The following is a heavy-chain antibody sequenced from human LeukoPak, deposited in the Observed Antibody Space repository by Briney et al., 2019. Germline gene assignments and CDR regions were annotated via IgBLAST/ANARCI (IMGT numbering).Heavy chain of an antibody. J-gene: IGHJ4*02. D-gene: IGHD7-27*01. Sequence: GGSLRLSCAASGFTFSSYGMHWVRQAPGKGLEWVAVIWYDGSNKHYADSVKGRFTISRDNSKNTLYLQMNSLRAEDTAVYYCAKVQLGIGVDYWGQGTLVTVSS. CDR2: IWYDGSNK. V-gene: IGHV3-33*06. CDR3: AKVQLGIGVDY. CDR1: GFTFSSYG.